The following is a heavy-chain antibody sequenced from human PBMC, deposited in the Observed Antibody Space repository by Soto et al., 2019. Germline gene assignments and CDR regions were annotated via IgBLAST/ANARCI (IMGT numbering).Heavy chain of an antibody. CDR3: AGGRDVDIVATFDY. D-gene: IGHD5-12*01. CDR2: IIPIFGTA. V-gene: IGHV1-69*13. J-gene: IGHJ4*02. CDR1: GGTFSSYA. Sequence: SVKVSCKASGGTFSSYAISWVRQAPGQGLEWMGGIIPIFGTANYAQKFQGRVTITADESTSTAYMELGSLRSEDTAVYHCAGGRDVDIVATFDYCGQGTLVTVSS.